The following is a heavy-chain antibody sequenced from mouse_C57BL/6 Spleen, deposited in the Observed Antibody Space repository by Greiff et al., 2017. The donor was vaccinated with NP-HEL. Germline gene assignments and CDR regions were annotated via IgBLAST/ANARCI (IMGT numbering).Heavy chain of an antibody. CDR1: GYTFTSYW. J-gene: IGHJ1*03. Sequence: VQLKQPGAELVKPGASVKLSCKASGYTFTSYWMHWVKQRPGQGLEWIGMIHPNSGSTNYNEKFKSKATLTVDKSSSTAYMQLSSLTSEDSAVYYCARRRITTDWYFDVWGTGTTVTVSS. CDR2: IHPNSGST. D-gene: IGHD1-1*01. V-gene: IGHV1-64*01. CDR3: ARRRITTDWYFDV.